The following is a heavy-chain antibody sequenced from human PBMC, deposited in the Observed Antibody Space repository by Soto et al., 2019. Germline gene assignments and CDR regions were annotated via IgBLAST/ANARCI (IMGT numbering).Heavy chain of an antibody. CDR3: ASYRVSYAMDV. V-gene: IGHV3-7*05. CDR2: RNQNGSEK. J-gene: IGHJ6*02. CDR1: GFTFGNYW. Sequence: EVQLVESGGGLVQPGGSLRLSCTVSGFTFGNYWMTWVRQAPGKGLEWVANRNQNGSEKYYVDSVKGRFAISRDNAKNSLYLQMNSLSAEDTAVYYCASYRVSYAMDVWGQGTTVTVSS.